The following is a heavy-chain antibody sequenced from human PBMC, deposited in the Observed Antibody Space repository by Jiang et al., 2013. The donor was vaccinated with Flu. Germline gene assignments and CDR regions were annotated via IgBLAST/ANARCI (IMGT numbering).Heavy chain of an antibody. CDR2: IIPILAIA. J-gene: IGHJ5*02. V-gene: IGHV1-69*04. Sequence: SGAEVKKPGSSVKVSCKASGGTFSSYTISWVRQAPGQGLEWMGRIIPILAIANYAQRFQGRVTFIADRSTGTAFMDLTSLTSEDTAVYYCANSEGAAAGGSRFDPWGQGTLVTVSS. CDR3: ANSEGAAAGGSRFDP. D-gene: IGHD6-13*01. CDR1: GGTFSSYT.